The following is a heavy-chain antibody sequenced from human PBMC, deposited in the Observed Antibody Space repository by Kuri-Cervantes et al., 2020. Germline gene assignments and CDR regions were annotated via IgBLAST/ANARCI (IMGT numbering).Heavy chain of an antibody. J-gene: IGHJ6*02. Sequence: SLKISCAASGFTFDDYAMHWVRQAPGKGLEWVSGISWNSGSIGYADSVKGRFTISRDNSKNTLYLQMNSLRAEDTAVYYCAKDSLRYYYYGMDVWGQGTTVTVSS. CDR2: ISWNSGSI. CDR1: GFTFDDYA. D-gene: IGHD3-10*01. CDR3: AKDSLRYYYYGMDV. V-gene: IGHV3-9*01.